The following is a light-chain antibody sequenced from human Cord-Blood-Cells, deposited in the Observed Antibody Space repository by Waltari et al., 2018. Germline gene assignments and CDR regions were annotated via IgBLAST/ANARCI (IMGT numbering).Light chain of an antibody. V-gene: IGKV1-5*03. CDR1: QSISCW. Sequence: DIQMTQSPSTLSASVGDRVTITCRASQSISCWLAWYQQKPGKAPKLLIYKASSLESGVPSRFSGSGSGTEFTHTISSLQPDDFATYYCQQYNSYSYTFGQGTKLEIK. CDR2: KAS. J-gene: IGKJ2*01. CDR3: QQYNSYSYT.